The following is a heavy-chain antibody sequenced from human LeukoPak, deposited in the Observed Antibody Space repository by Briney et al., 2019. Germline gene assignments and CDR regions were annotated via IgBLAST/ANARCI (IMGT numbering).Heavy chain of an antibody. V-gene: IGHV3-23*01. D-gene: IGHD3-16*01. Sequence: GGSLRLSCAGSGFTFSSYAMSWVRQAPGKGLEWVSGISGRDGSTYYADSVKGRFTISRDNSKNTLSLQMNSLRAEDTAVYYCAKSGGVRFDPWGQGTLVTVSS. CDR1: GFTFSSYA. CDR3: AKSGGVRFDP. CDR2: ISGRDGST. J-gene: IGHJ5*02.